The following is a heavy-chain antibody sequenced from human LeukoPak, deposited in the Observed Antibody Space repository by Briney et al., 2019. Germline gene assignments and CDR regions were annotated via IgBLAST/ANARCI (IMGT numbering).Heavy chain of an antibody. V-gene: IGHV3-23*01. D-gene: IGHD2/OR15-2a*01. Sequence: GRSLRLSCAASGFTFDDYAMSWVRQAPGTGLEWVSAISGSGGSTYYADSVKGRFTISRDNSKNTLYLQVNSLRAEDTAVYYCAKDALISYRGAWSQSDYWGQGTLVTVSS. CDR1: GFTFDDYA. CDR3: AKDALISYRGAWSQSDY. CDR2: ISGSGGST. J-gene: IGHJ4*02.